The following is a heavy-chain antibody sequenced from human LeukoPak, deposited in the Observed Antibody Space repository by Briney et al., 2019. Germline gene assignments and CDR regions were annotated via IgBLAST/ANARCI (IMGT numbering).Heavy chain of an antibody. V-gene: IGHV3-13*01. D-gene: IGHD6-19*01. CDR2: IGTAGDT. Sequence: GGSLRLSCAASGFTFSSYDMHWVRQATGKGLEWVSAIGTAGDTYYPGSVKGRFTISRENAKNSLYLQMNSLRAGDTAVYYCAKDLVGQWLVSDYWGQGTLVTVSS. CDR1: GFTFSSYD. J-gene: IGHJ4*02. CDR3: AKDLVGQWLVSDY.